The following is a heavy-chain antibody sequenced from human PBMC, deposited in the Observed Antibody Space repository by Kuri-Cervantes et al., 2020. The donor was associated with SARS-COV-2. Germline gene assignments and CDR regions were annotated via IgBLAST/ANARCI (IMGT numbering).Heavy chain of an antibody. J-gene: IGHJ3*02. CDR3: ARGPSPDAFDI. D-gene: IGHD2-2*01. CDR1: GFTFSSYS. V-gene: IGHV3-30*03. CDR2: ISYDGSNK. Sequence: LSLTCAASGFTFSSYSMNWVRQAPGKGLEWVAVISYDGSNKYYADSVKGRFTISRDNSKNTLYLQMNSLRAEDTAVYYCARGPSPDAFDIWGQGTMVTVSS.